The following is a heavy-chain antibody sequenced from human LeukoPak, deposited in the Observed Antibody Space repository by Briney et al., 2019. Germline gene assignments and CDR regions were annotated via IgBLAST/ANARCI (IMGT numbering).Heavy chain of an antibody. V-gene: IGHV1-46*01. CDR3: ARLSGVRTYYYYGMDV. CDR2: INPSGGNT. CDR1: GYTFTSYY. D-gene: IGHD2-8*01. Sequence: ASVKVSCTASGYTFTSYYMHWVRQAPGQGLEWMGIINPSGGNTTYAQKFQGRVTMTRDTSTTTVYMELSSLRSEDTAVYYCARLSGVRTYYYYGMDVWGQGTTVTVSS. J-gene: IGHJ6*02.